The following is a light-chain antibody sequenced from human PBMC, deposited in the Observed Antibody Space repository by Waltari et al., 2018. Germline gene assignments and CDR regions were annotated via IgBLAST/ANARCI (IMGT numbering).Light chain of an antibody. Sequence: DIVMTQSPDSLAVSLGERATINCKSSQSVLYSSNNKNYLAWYQQKPGQPPKRLIYWASTRESGVPDRFSGSGSGTDFTLTISNLQAEDVAFYYCHQYYDLPITFGQGTRLDIK. CDR1: QSVLYSSNNKNY. J-gene: IGKJ5*01. V-gene: IGKV4-1*01. CDR3: HQYYDLPIT. CDR2: WAS.